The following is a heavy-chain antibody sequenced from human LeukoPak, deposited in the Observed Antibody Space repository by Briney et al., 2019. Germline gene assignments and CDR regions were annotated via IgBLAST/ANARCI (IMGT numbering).Heavy chain of an antibody. CDR3: ANDIDIVVVPAAIGY. Sequence: GGSLRLSCAASGFTFSSYGMHWVRQAPGKGLEWVAFIRYDGSNKYYADSVKGRFTISRDTSKNTLYLQMNSLRAEDTAVYYCANDIDIVVVPAAIGYWGQGTLVTVSS. D-gene: IGHD2-2*02. V-gene: IGHV3-30*02. CDR1: GFTFSSYG. J-gene: IGHJ4*02. CDR2: IRYDGSNK.